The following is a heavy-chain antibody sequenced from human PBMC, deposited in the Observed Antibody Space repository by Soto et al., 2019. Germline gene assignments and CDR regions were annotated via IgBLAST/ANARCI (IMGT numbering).Heavy chain of an antibody. CDR1: GVTFSSYA. V-gene: IGHV3-23*01. Sequence: EVPLLESGGGLVQPGGSLRLSYAASGVTFSSYAMNWVRQTPGKGLAGVSIISGGGGSAYYADSVKGRFSISRYNSKNTLYLQMNSLTAEDTAVYYCVKVGSSWYSHFDYWGQGTLVTVSS. D-gene: IGHD6-13*01. CDR3: VKVGSSWYSHFDY. J-gene: IGHJ4*02. CDR2: ISGGGGSA.